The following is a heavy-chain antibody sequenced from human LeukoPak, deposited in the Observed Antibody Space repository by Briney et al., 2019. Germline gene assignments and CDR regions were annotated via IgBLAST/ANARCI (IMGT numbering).Heavy chain of an antibody. J-gene: IGHJ4*02. V-gene: IGHV3-23*01. D-gene: IGHD3-3*01. CDR2: ISGSGGST. Sequence: PVGSLRLSCAASVFTFSGDAMSGGRQAPGEGLEWGSAISGSGGSTYYADSLKGRFTISRDNSKNTLYLQMNSLRAEDTAVYYCAKDKVVWGLWSGLSYWGQGTLVTVSS. CDR1: VFTFSGDA. CDR3: AKDKVVWGLWSGLSY.